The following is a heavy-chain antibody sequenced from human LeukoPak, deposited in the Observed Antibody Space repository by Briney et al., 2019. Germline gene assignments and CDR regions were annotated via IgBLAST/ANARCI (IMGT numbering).Heavy chain of an antibody. Sequence: ASVKVSCKASGGTFSSYAISWVRQAPGQGLEWMGRIIPILGIANYAQKFQGRVTITADKSTSTAYMELSSLRSEDTAVYYCARSYYDSSGYTVPVFDLWGRGTLVTVSS. CDR1: GGTFSSYA. D-gene: IGHD3-22*01. J-gene: IGHJ2*01. CDR2: IIPILGIA. CDR3: ARSYYDSSGYTVPVFDL. V-gene: IGHV1-69*04.